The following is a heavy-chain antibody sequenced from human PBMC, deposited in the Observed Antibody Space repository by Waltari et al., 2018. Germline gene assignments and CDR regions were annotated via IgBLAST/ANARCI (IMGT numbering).Heavy chain of an antibody. J-gene: IGHJ5*02. D-gene: IGHD3-3*01. CDR2: IYWDDDK. CDR3: AHRLNDFWSGYYVFDP. V-gene: IGHV2-5*02. Sequence: QITLKESGPTLVTPTQTLPLTCTFSGFSLSTSGVGVGWIRQPPGKALEWLALIYWDDDKRYSPSLKSRLTITKDTSKNQVVLTMTNMDPVDTATYYCAHRLNDFWSGYYVFDPWGQGTLVTVSS. CDR1: GFSLSTSGVG.